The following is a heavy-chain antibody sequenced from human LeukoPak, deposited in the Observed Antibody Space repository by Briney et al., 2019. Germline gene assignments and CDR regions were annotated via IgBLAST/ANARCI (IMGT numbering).Heavy chain of an antibody. CDR1: GYTFTGYY. V-gene: IGHV1-2*02. Sequence: ASVKVSCKASGYTFTGYYMHWVRQAPGQGLEWMGWINPNSGGTNYAQKFQGRVTVTRDTSISTAYMELSRLRSDDTAVYYCARDLYDILTGYYSEYDYWGQGTLVTVSS. J-gene: IGHJ4*02. CDR2: INPNSGGT. D-gene: IGHD3-9*01. CDR3: ARDLYDILTGYYSEYDY.